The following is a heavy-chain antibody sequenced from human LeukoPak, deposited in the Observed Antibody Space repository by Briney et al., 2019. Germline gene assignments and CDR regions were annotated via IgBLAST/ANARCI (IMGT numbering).Heavy chain of an antibody. D-gene: IGHD3-22*01. CDR3: AKDGAFYYDSTGNSFFDY. CDR2: INWNSANA. CDR1: GFTFSSYW. V-gene: IGHV3-9*01. J-gene: IGHJ4*02. Sequence: GGSLRLSCAASGFTFSSYWMHWVRQAPGKGLEWTSSINWNSANAAYADSVKGRFTISRDNAENSLYLQMNSLIPEDTALYYCAKDGAFYYDSTGNSFFDYWGQGTLVTVSS.